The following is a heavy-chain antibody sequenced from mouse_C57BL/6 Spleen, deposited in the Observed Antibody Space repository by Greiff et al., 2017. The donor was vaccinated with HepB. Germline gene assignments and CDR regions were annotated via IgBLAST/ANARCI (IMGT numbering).Heavy chain of an antibody. CDR2: IYPGDGDT. CDR1: GFAFSSYW. CDR3: ARLHYYGSSYLDYYAMDY. Sequence: VKLMESGAELVKPGASVKISCKASGFAFSSYWMNWVKQRPGKGLEWIGQIYPGDGDTNYNGKFKGKATLTADNSSSTAYMQLSSLTSEDSAVYVCARLHYYGSSYLDYYAMDYWGQGTSVTVSS. J-gene: IGHJ4*01. D-gene: IGHD1-1*01. V-gene: IGHV1-80*01.